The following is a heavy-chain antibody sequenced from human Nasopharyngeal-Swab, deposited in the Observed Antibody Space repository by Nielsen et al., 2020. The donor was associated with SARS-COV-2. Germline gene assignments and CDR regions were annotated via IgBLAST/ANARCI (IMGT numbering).Heavy chain of an antibody. J-gene: IGHJ4*02. V-gene: IGHV4-4*02. CDR2: IYHSGST. D-gene: IGHD3-22*01. CDR3: ARQPDRYYYDSSGYSDY. Sequence: WIRQPPGKGLEWIGEIYHSGSTNYNPSLKSRVIISVDKSKNQFSLKLSSVTAADTAVYYCARQPDRYYYDSSGYSDYWGQGTLGTVSS.